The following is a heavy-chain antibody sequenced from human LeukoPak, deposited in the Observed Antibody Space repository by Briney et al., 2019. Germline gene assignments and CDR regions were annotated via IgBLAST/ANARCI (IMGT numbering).Heavy chain of an antibody. CDR2: ISAYKGVT. Sequence: ASVKVSCKPSGYTFISYGISWVRQAPGQGLEWVGWISAYKGVTDYAQKFQGRVAMTTDTSTSTVYMELMSLKFEDTAVYYCARVIDIAVVAAAAPHYEYWGQGTLVTVSS. D-gene: IGHD2-15*01. CDR3: ARVIDIAVVAAAAPHYEY. V-gene: IGHV1-18*01. J-gene: IGHJ4*02. CDR1: GYTFISYG.